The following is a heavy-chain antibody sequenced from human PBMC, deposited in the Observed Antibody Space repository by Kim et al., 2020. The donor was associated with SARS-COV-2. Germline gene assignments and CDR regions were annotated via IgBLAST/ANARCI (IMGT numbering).Heavy chain of an antibody. CDR1: GFTFSSYA. Sequence: GGSLRLSCAASGFTFSSYAMHWVRQAPGKGLEWVAVISYDGSNKYYADSVKGRFTISRDNSKNTLYLQMNSLRAEDTAVYYCARDLAYYYDSSGYFVNW. CDR3: ARDLAYYYDSSGYFVNW. D-gene: IGHD3-22*01. J-gene: IGHJ5*01. V-gene: IGHV3-30*04. CDR2: ISYDGSNK.